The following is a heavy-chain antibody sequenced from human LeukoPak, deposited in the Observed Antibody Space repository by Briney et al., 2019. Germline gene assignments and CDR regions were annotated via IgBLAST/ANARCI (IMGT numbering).Heavy chain of an antibody. CDR3: AKAVSGWELDY. CDR2: ISYDGRSK. D-gene: IGHD6-19*01. V-gene: IGHV3-30*18. J-gene: IGHJ4*02. Sequence: PGGSLRLSCAASGFTFSSYGMHWVRQAPGKGLEGVAVISYDGRSKYYADSMKGRFTISRDNSKNTLYLQMNSLRDEDTAVCYCAKAVSGWELDYWGQGPLVTVSS. CDR1: GFTFSSYG.